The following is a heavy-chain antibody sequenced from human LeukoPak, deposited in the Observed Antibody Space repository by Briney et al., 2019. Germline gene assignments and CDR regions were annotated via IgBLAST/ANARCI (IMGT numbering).Heavy chain of an antibody. V-gene: IGHV4-59*01. CDR1: GGSISSYY. J-gene: IGHJ3*02. Sequence: PSETLSLTCTVSGGSISSYYWSWIRQPPGKGLEWIGYIYYSGSTNYNPPLKSRVTISVDTSKNQFSLKLSSVTAADTAVYYCARIMVEWELGDAFDIWGQGTMVTVSS. CDR2: IYYSGST. D-gene: IGHD1-26*01. CDR3: ARIMVEWELGDAFDI.